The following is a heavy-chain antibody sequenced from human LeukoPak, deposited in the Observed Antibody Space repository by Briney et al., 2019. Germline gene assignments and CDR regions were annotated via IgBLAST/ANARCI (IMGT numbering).Heavy chain of an antibody. CDR2: SPVSADTT. J-gene: IGHJ3*02. CDR3: ATKYQSRGRGAFDI. V-gene: IGHV3-23*01. CDR1: VFNLNIFN. Sequence: VRSLRLSPVPSVFNLNIFNMTCVSAAPRGGREWGLISPVSADTTYYADTVKGRFTISRDNSKNTLYLKMNSLRAEDTAVYYCATKYQSRGRGAFDIWGQGTMVTVSS. D-gene: IGHD2-2*01.